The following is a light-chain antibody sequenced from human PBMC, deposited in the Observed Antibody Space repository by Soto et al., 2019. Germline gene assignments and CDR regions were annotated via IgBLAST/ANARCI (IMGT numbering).Light chain of an antibody. CDR1: QSISTT. CDR3: QQYNNWPYT. Sequence: EIVMTQSPATLSVSPGERATLSCRASQSISTTLAWYQQKPGQAPRLLIYGASTWATGISPRFSGSGSGTEFTLTISSLQSADFAVYYCQQYNNWPYTFGQGTKVEIK. J-gene: IGKJ2*01. CDR2: GAS. V-gene: IGKV3-15*01.